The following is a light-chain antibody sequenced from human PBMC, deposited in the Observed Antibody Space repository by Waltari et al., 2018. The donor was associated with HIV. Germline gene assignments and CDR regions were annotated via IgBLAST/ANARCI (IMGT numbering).Light chain of an antibody. CDR2: EVI. Sequence: QSALTQPRSVSGSPGQSVTISCTGTSSDVGGYDSVSWYLQHPGKVPKPIIYEVIKRPSEVPDRFSGSKSGNTASLTISGLQTEDEADYFCCSYAGTYTYVLFGGGTKLTVL. CDR1: SSDVGGYDS. V-gene: IGLV2-11*01. J-gene: IGLJ3*02. CDR3: CSYAGTYTYVL.